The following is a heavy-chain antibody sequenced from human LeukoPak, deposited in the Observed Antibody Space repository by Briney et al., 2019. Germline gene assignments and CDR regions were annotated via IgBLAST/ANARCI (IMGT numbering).Heavy chain of an antibody. J-gene: IGHJ4*02. CDR1: GGSFSDYY. V-gene: IGHV4-34*01. CDR3: ARARRSRYGSGSYYHDY. D-gene: IGHD3-10*01. Sequence: PSETLSLTCAVYGGSFSDYYWSWIRQPPGKGLEWIGEINHSGSTNYNPSLKSRVTISVDTSKNQFSLKLSSVTAADTAVYYCARARRSRYGSGSYYHDYWGQGTLVTVSS. CDR2: INHSGST.